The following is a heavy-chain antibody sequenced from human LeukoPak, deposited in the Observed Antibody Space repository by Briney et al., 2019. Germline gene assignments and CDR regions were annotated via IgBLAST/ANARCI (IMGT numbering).Heavy chain of an antibody. V-gene: IGHV1-46*03. Sequence: GASVRVSCKASGYTFTSYYMYWVREAPGQGLEWMGIINPSGGSTSYAQKFQGRVTMTRDTSTSTVYMELSSLRSEDTAVYYCARVTGFGWLGSSFYFFYWGDGNLVTVSS. D-gene: IGHD6-19*01. CDR2: INPSGGST. CDR3: ARVTGFGWLGSSFYFFY. CDR1: GYTFTSYY. J-gene: IGHJ4*01.